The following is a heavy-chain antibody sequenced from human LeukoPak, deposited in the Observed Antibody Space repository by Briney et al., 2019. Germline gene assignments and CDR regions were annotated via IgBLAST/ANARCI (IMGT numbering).Heavy chain of an antibody. CDR3: AKDHPKSYGYFDY. Sequence: PGGSLRLSCAASGFTFSSYEMNWVRQAPGKGLEWVSYISSSGSTIYYADSVKGRFTISRDNSKNTLYLRINSLRADDTAVYYCAKDHPKSYGYFDYWGQGTLVTVSS. V-gene: IGHV3-48*03. CDR1: GFTFSSYE. J-gene: IGHJ4*02. CDR2: ISSSGSTI. D-gene: IGHD5-18*01.